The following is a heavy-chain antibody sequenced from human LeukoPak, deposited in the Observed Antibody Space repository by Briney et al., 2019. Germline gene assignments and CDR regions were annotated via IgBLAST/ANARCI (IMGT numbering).Heavy chain of an antibody. CDR1: GGSISSGDYY. CDR2: IYYSGST. Sequence: PSQTLSLTCTVSGGSISSGDYYWSWIRQPPGKGLEWIGYIYYSGSTYYNPSLKSRVTISVDTSKNQFSLKLSSVTAADTAVYYCARTVAGQGDFDLWGRGTLVTVSS. D-gene: IGHD6-13*01. V-gene: IGHV4-30-4*08. J-gene: IGHJ2*01. CDR3: ARTVAGQGDFDL.